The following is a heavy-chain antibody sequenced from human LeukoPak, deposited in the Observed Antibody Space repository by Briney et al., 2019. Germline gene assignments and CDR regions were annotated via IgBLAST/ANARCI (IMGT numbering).Heavy chain of an antibody. CDR3: TSGRGVQQWLVTFDY. V-gene: IGHV1-69*13. Sequence: GASVKVSCKASGGTFSSYAISWVRQAPGQGLEWMGGIIPIFGTANYAQKFQGRVTITADESTSTAYMELSSLRSEDTAVYYCTSGRGVQQWLVTFDYWGQGTLVTVSS. CDR2: IIPIFGTA. J-gene: IGHJ4*02. D-gene: IGHD6-19*01. CDR1: GGTFSSYA.